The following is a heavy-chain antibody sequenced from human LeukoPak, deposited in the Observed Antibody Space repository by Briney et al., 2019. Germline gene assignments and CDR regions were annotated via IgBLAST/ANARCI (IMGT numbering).Heavy chain of an antibody. CDR2: ISSSSSTI. CDR3: ARGDYDILTGYYRGFDY. J-gene: IGHJ4*02. CDR1: GFTFSSYS. D-gene: IGHD3-9*01. V-gene: IGHV3-48*02. Sequence: GGSLRLSCAASGFTFSSYSMNWVRQAPGKGLGWVSYISSSSSTIYYADSVKGRFTISRDNAKNSLYLQMNSLRDEDTAVYYCARGDYDILTGYYRGFDYWGQGTLVTVSS.